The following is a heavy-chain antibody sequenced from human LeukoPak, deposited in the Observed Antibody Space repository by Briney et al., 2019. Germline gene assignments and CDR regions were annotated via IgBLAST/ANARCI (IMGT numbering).Heavy chain of an antibody. CDR3: MRRRAAAGIYYFDY. D-gene: IGHD6-13*01. Sequence: GESLKISCKGSVYSFTTYWIGWVRQMPGKGLEWMGIIYPGDSDTRYSPSFQGQVTISADKSISTAYLQWSSLKASDTAIYYCMRRRAAAGIYYFDYWGQGTLVTVSS. J-gene: IGHJ4*02. CDR1: VYSFTTYW. V-gene: IGHV5-51*01. CDR2: IYPGDSDT.